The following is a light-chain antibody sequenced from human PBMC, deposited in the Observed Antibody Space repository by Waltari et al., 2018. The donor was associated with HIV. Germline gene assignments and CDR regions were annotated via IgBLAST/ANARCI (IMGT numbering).Light chain of an antibody. J-gene: IGKJ1*01. V-gene: IGKV1-39*01. CDR1: ENMRDY. CDR3: QQNYNMPPT. CDR2: SAS. Sequence: DIQMTQSPSSLSASVGDRVTITCRARENMRDYVNWYQQRPGKAPKLLLYSASSLLRGVPSRFSGSGSGTDVTLTITNLQPEDFATYSCQQNYNMPPTFGQGTRLEV.